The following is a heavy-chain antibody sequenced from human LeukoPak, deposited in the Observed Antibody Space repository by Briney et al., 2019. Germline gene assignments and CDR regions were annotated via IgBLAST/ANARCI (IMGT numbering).Heavy chain of an antibody. J-gene: IGHJ4*02. V-gene: IGHV3-7*03. D-gene: IGHD3-22*01. CDR2: IKEDGSVI. CDR3: AKRGVVIRVILVGFHKEAYYFDS. CDR1: GFGFSNYW. Sequence: GGSRRLSCLGSGFGFSNYWMTWLRQAPGEGLEWVANIKEDGSVIYYADSVKGRFTISRDNAKNSVYLQMNSLRAEDTAVYFCAKRGVVIRVILVGFHKEAYYFDSWGQGALVTVSS.